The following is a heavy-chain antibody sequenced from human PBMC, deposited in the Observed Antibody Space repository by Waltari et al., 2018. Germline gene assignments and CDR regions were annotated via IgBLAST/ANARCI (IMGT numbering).Heavy chain of an antibody. J-gene: IGHJ5*02. Sequence: EVQLVESGGGLVKPGESMRLSGAASGFTFSSYRMNWVRQSPGKGLEWVSSISRSSRDIYYADSVKGRFTISRDNAKTSLFLQLNSLRAEDTAVYYCARDRWEEALDRWGQGTLVTVSS. CDR1: GFTFSSYR. CDR2: ISRSSRDI. V-gene: IGHV3-21*02. D-gene: IGHD1-26*01. CDR3: ARDRWEEALDR.